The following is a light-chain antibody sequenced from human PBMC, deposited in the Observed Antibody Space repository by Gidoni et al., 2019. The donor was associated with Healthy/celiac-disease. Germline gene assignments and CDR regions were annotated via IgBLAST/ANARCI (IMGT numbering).Light chain of an antibody. Sequence: QSALPQPASVSGSPGQSITISCTGTSSDVVGYNYVSWYQQHPGKAPKLMIYEVSNRPSGVSNRFSGSKSGNTASLTISGLQAEDEADYYCSSYTSSSTLLFGGGTKLTVL. J-gene: IGLJ3*02. CDR1: SSDVVGYNY. CDR2: EVS. CDR3: SSYTSSSTLL. V-gene: IGLV2-14*01.